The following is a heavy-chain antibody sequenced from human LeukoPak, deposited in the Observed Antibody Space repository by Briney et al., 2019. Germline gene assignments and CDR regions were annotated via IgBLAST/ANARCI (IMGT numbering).Heavy chain of an antibody. CDR3: ARVRSGNNWFDP. CDR1: GFTFDDYG. CDR2: INWNGGST. J-gene: IGHJ5*02. Sequence: RPGGSLRLSCAASGFTFDDYGMSWVRHAPGKGLEWVSGINWNGGSTGYADSVKGRFTISRDNAKNSLYLQMNSLRAEDTALYHCARVRSGNNWFDPWGQGTLVTVSS. V-gene: IGHV3-20*01. D-gene: IGHD2-15*01.